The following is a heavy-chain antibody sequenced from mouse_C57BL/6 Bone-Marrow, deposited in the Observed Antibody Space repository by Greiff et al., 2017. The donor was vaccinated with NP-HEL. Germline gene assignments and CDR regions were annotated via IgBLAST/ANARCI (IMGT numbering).Heavy chain of an antibody. V-gene: IGHV1-85*01. CDR1: GYTFTSYD. Sequence: QVQLKQSGPELVKPGASVKLSFKASGYTFTSYDLNWVKQRPGQGLEWIGWLYPRAGSPKYNEKFKGKATLTVDTSSSTAYMERHSLTSEDSAVYFCARELLWLRGDYWGQGTSVTVSS. D-gene: IGHD2-2*01. J-gene: IGHJ4*01. CDR3: ARELLWLRGDY. CDR2: LYPRAGSP.